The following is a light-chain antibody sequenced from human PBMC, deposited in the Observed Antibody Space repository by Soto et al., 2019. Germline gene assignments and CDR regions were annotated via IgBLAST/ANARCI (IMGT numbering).Light chain of an antibody. CDR1: QSVSSN. CDR3: QHYNNWPPYT. V-gene: IGKV3-15*01. CDR2: GAS. J-gene: IGKJ2*01. Sequence: EIVMTQSPATLSVSPGERATLSCRANQSVSSNLAWYQQKPGQAPRLLIYGASTRATDIPARFSGSGSGTEFTLTISSLQSEDFAVYYCQHYNNWPPYTFGQGTRWISN.